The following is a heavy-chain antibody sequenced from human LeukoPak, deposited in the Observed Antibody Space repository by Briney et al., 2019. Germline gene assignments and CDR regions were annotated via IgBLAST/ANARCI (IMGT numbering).Heavy chain of an antibody. CDR1: GDSVSSNSAA. D-gene: IGHD6-19*01. CDR3: ARDRPGAVAPSPVDAFDI. V-gene: IGHV6-1*01. CDR2: TYYRSKWYN. Sequence: SQTLSLTCAISGDSVSSNSAAWNWIRQSPSRGLEWLGRTYYRSKWYNDYAVSVKGRITINPDTPKNQFSLQLNSVTPEDTAVYYCARDRPGAVAPSPVDAFDIWGQGTMVTVSS. J-gene: IGHJ3*02.